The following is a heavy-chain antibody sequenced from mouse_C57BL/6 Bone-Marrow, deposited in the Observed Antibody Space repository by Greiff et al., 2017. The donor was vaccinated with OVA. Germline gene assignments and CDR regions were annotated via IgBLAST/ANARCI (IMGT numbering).Heavy chain of an antibody. J-gene: IGHJ4*01. Sequence: EVKLVESGGGLVKPGGSLKLSCAASGFTFSSYTMSWVRQTPEKRLEWVATISGGGGNTYYPDSVKGRFTISRDNAKNTLYLQMSSLRSEDTALYYCARQRGSSNWSYAMDYWGQGTSVTVSS. CDR1: GFTFSSYT. D-gene: IGHD4-1*01. CDR2: ISGGGGNT. CDR3: ARQRGSSNWSYAMDY. V-gene: IGHV5-9*01.